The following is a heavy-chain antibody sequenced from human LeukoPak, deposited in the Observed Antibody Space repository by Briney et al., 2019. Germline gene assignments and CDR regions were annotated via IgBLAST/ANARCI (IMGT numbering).Heavy chain of an antibody. D-gene: IGHD4-23*01. CDR2: ISYDGSNK. CDR3: AKVGGGNTRGNFDY. Sequence: GGSLRLSCAASGFTFSSYAMHWVRQAPGKRLEWVAVISYDGSNKYYADSVRGRFTISRDNSKTTLYLQMNSLRAEDTAVYYCAKVGGGNTRGNFDYWGQGTLVTVSS. V-gene: IGHV3-30-3*01. CDR1: GFTFSSYA. J-gene: IGHJ4*02.